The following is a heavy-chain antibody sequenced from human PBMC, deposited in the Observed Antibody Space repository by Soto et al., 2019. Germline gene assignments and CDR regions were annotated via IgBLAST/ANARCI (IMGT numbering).Heavy chain of an antibody. CDR1: GGTFSIYA. D-gene: IGHD3-10*01. CDR2: IIPIFGTA. Sequence: ASVQVSCTGSGGTFSIYAISWVRQAPGQGLEWMGGIIPIFGTANYAQKFQGRVTITADESTSTAYMELSSLRSEDTAVHYCASAAVPLLVTPYWYFEFSGGATVVTLAS. J-gene: IGHJ2*01. CDR3: ASAAVPLLVTPYWYFEF. V-gene: IGHV1-69*13.